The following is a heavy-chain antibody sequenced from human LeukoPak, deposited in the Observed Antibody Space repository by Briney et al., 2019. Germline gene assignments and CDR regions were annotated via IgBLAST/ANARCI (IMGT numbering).Heavy chain of an antibody. D-gene: IGHD3-10*01. J-gene: IGHJ6*03. CDR3: ARRITMVRGVKYYYYMDV. CDR2: IYTSGST. Sequence: SETLSLTCTVSGGSISSYYWSWIRQPPGKGLEWIGYIYTSGSTNYNPSLKSRVTISVDTSKNQFSLKLSSVTAADTAVYYCARRITMVRGVKYYYYMDVWGKGTTVTVSS. V-gene: IGHV4-4*09. CDR1: GGSISSYY.